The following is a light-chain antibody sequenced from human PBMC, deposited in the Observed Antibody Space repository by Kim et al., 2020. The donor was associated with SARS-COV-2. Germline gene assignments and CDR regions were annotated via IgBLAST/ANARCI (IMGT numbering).Light chain of an antibody. J-gene: IGLJ2*01. V-gene: IGLV1-51*01. CDR3: GTWDGSLSAVV. CDR2: DDN. CDR1: SSNIGKNY. Sequence: QSVLTQPPSVSAAPGQKVTISCSGSSSNIGKNYVSWYQHLPGTAPKLLIYDDNQRPSGIPDRISGSKSGSSATLGITGLQTGDEADYYCGTWDGSLSAVVFGGGTQLTVL.